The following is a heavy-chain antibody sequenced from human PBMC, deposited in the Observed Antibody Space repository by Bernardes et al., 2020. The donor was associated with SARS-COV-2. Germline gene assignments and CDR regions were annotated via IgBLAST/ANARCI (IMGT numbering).Heavy chain of an antibody. Sequence: GGSLRLSCASSGFTFNAYAMTWVRQAPERGLEWVSAISASGGVATYADSVRGRFTISRDNSKNTLFLQMNGLRAEDTAVYYCARPYYDYWTGYFSSPEPWGQGTLVTVSS. D-gene: IGHD3-3*01. J-gene: IGHJ5*02. CDR2: ISASGGVA. CDR1: GFTFNAYA. V-gene: IGHV3-23*01. CDR3: ARPYYDYWTGYFSSPEP.